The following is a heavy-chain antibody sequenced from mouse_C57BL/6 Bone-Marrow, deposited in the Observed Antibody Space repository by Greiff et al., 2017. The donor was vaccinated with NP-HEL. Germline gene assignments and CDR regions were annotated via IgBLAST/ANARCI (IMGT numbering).Heavy chain of an antibody. CDR1: GFNINNTY. J-gene: IGHJ2*01. CDR3: VICGSSAYGG. CDR2: IDPANGNT. Sequence: EVQLQQPVAELVRPGASVKLSCTASGFNINNTYMHWVKQRPEQGLEWIGRIDPANGNTKYAPKFQGKATLTADTSSSTAYLQLSSLTSEDTAIFYCVICGSSAYGGWGTGTTLT. V-gene: IGHV14-3*01. D-gene: IGHD1-1*01.